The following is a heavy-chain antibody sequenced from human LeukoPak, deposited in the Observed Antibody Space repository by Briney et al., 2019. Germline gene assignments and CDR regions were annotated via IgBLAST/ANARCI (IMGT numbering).Heavy chain of an antibody. CDR3: ASTFGYSYGYLYY. J-gene: IGHJ4*02. CDR1: GGSISSSSYY. D-gene: IGHD5-18*01. CDR2: IYYSGST. Sequence: KASETLSLTCTVSGGSISSSSYYWGWIRQPPGRGLEWIGSIYYSGSTYYNSSLKSRVTVSVDTSKNQFSLKLSSVTAADTAVYYCASTFGYSYGYLYYWGQGTLVTVSS. V-gene: IGHV4-39*01.